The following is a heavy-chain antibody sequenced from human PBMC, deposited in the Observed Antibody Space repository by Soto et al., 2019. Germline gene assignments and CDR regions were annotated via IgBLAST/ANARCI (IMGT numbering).Heavy chain of an antibody. CDR2: ISSSSSYI. CDR3: ASQYDLLTGFQFDP. CDR1: GFTFSNYN. D-gene: IGHD3-9*01. V-gene: IGHV3-21*01. Sequence: EVQLVESGGGLVKPGGSLRLSCAASGFTFSNYNMNWVRQAPGKGLEWVSSISSSSSYIYYADSVKGRFTISRDNAKNSLYLQMNSLRAEDTAIYFCASQYDLLTGFQFDPRGQGTLVTGSS. J-gene: IGHJ5*02.